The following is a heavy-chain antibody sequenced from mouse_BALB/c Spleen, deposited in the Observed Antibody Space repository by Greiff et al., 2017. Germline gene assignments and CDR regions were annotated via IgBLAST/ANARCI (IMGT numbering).Heavy chain of an antibody. CDR1: GYSITSDYA. J-gene: IGHJ3*01. Sequence: EVHLVESGPGLVKPSQSLSLTCTVTGYSITSDYAWNWIRQFPGNQLEWMGYISYSGSTSYNPSLKSRITITRDTSKNQFFLQLNSLTTEDTATYYCASRIDYDYDVFAYWGQGTLVTVSA. V-gene: IGHV3-2*02. CDR3: ASRIDYDYDVFAY. D-gene: IGHD2-4*01. CDR2: ISYSGST.